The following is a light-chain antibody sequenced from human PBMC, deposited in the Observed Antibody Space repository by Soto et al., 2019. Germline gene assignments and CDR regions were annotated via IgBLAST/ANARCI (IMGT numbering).Light chain of an antibody. CDR2: GAS. V-gene: IGKV3-15*01. J-gene: IGKJ1*01. CDR3: QQYNNWPRGT. CDR1: QSVSSN. Sequence: EIVMPQSPATLSVSPGERATLSCRASQSVSSNLPWYQQKPGQAPRLLIYGASTRATGIPARFSGSGSGTEFTLTISSLQSEDFAVYYCQQYNNWPRGTFGQGTKVDIK.